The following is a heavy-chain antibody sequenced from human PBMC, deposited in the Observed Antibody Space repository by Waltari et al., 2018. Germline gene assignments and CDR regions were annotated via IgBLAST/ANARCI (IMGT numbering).Heavy chain of an antibody. CDR3: ARGGCSYGDCYYTSDY. CDR1: GYSFTNFA. V-gene: IGHV7-4-1*02. J-gene: IGHJ4*02. Sequence: QVQLVQSGSELKKPAASVKVSCKASGYSFTNFAMYWVRQAPGQGLEWMGRINTNTGNPTYAQGFTGRFVFSVDTSGSTTYLQISSLEAEDTAVYYCARGGCSYGDCYYTSDYWGQGTLVTVSS. CDR2: INTNTGNP. D-gene: IGHD2-21*02.